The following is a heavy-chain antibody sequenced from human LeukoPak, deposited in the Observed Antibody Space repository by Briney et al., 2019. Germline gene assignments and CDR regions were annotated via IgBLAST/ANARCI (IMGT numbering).Heavy chain of an antibody. CDR1: GGSISSSSYY. D-gene: IGHD3-16*01. CDR2: IYYSGST. Sequence: AETLSLTCTVSGGSISSSSYYWGWLRQPPGKGLEWIGSIYYSGSTYYNPSLKSRVTISVDTSKNQFSLKLSSVTAADTAVYYCARHYVKSVSWDRLGYYYYYMDVWGKGTTVTISS. V-gene: IGHV4-39*01. J-gene: IGHJ6*03. CDR3: ARHYVKSVSWDRLGYYYYYMDV.